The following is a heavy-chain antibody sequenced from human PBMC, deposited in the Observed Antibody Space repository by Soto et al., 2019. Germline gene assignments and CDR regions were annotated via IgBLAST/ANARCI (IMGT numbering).Heavy chain of an antibody. CDR1: GFTFSSYS. Sequence: PGGSLRLSCAASGFTFSSYSMNWVRQAPGKGLEWVSYISSSSSTIYYADSVKGRFTISRDNAKNSLYLQMNSLRAEDTAVYYCARARVVVRGVRDYSYMDVWGKGTTVTVSS. CDR2: ISSSSSTI. D-gene: IGHD3-10*01. J-gene: IGHJ6*03. CDR3: ARARVVVRGVRDYSYMDV. V-gene: IGHV3-48*01.